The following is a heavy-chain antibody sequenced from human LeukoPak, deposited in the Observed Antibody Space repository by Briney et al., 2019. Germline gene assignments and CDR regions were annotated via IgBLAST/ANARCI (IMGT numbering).Heavy chain of an antibody. CDR2: INPNSVGT. J-gene: IGHJ4*02. D-gene: IGHD3-22*01. CDR3: ARDSPTYYYESSGYTL. V-gene: IGHV1-2*02. CDR1: GYTFTGYY. Sequence: ASVKVSCTASGYTFTGYYMQWVRQAPGQWLEWMGCINPNSVGTNYAQKFQGRVTMTRDTSISTAYMELSRLRSDDTAVYYCARDSPTYYYESSGYTLWGQGTLVTVSS.